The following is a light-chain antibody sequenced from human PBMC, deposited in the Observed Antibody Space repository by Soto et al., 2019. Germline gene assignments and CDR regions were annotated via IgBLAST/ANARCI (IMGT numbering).Light chain of an antibody. CDR1: QSVGSNY. J-gene: IGKJ1*01. CDR2: GAS. V-gene: IGKV3D-20*02. Sequence: EIVLTQFPGTLSLSPGERATLSCRASQSVGSNYLAWYQQRPGQPPNLLIFGASHRAPDIPDRFSGSGSGTDFTLTISRLEPEDFAVYYCQQRSKWRTFGQGTKVDIK. CDR3: QQRSKWRT.